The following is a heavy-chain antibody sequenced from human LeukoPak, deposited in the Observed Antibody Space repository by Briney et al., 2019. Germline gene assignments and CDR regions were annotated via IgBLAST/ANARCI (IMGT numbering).Heavy chain of an antibody. D-gene: IGHD6-19*01. CDR1: GGSISSSGYY. V-gene: IGHV4-39*07. CDR2: IYYSGST. CDR3: ARGIYSSGWYDRAIYFDY. Sequence: PSETLSLTCTVSGGSISSSGYYWGWIRQSPGEGLEWIGNIYYSGSTYYNPSLKSRVTVSVDTSKNQFSLKLSSVTAADTAVYYCARGIYSSGWYDRAIYFDYWGQGTLVTVSS. J-gene: IGHJ4*02.